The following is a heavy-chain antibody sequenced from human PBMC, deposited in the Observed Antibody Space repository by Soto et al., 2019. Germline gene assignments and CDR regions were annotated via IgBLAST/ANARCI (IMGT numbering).Heavy chain of an antibody. CDR1: GFTFSSYA. V-gene: IGHV3-23*01. CDR3: AKVSSGWYDSFDY. Sequence: EVKLLESGGGLVQPGGSLRLSCAASGFTFSSYAMSWVRQAPGKGLEWVSAISGSGGSTYYADSVKGRFTISRDNSKNTLYLQMNSLRAEDTAVYYCAKVSSGWYDSFDYWGQGTLVTVSS. D-gene: IGHD6-19*01. CDR2: ISGSGGST. J-gene: IGHJ4*02.